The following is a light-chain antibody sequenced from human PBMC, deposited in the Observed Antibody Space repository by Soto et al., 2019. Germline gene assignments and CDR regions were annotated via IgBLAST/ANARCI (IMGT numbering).Light chain of an antibody. CDR3: QQYASSPHT. CDR1: QSVSSSY. J-gene: IGKJ2*01. CDR2: GAS. V-gene: IGKV3-20*01. Sequence: IVLTQSPGTLSXXPGERATLSCRASQSVSSSYLAWFQQKPGQAPRLLIYGASSRATGIPDRFSGSGSGTDFTLTISRLEPEDFAVFYCQQYASSPHTFGQGTKLEIK.